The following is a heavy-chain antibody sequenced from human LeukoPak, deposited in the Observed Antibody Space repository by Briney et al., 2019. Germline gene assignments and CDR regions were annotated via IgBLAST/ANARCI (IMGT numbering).Heavy chain of an antibody. D-gene: IGHD2-2*01. V-gene: IGHV3-53*01. Sequence: AGGSLRLSCAASGFTVSSNYMSWVRQAPGKGLEWVSVIYSGGSIYYADSVRGRFTISRDKSKNTLYLQMNNLRAEDTAVYYCAKEAYCSSTSCYDGAFDIWGQGTMVTVSS. CDR1: GFTVSSNY. CDR2: IYSGGSI. CDR3: AKEAYCSSTSCYDGAFDI. J-gene: IGHJ3*02.